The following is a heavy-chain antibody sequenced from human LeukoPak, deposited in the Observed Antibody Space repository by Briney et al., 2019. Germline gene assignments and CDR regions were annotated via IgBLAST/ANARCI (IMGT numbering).Heavy chain of an antibody. J-gene: IGHJ4*02. CDR1: GFTFSSYG. Sequence: GGSLRLSCAASGFTFSSYGMDWVRQAPGKGLEWVAAIWYDGSNKHYADSVKGRFTISRDNSKNTLYLQMNSLRAEDTAVYYCARVGSTVAAGTPDYWGQGTLVTVSS. V-gene: IGHV3-33*01. CDR3: ARVGSTVAAGTPDY. CDR2: IWYDGSNK. D-gene: IGHD6-13*01.